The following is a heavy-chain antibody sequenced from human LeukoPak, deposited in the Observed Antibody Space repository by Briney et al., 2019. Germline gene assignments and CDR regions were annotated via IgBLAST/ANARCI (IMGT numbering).Heavy chain of an antibody. CDR2: INPNSGVT. CDR1: GYSFTGYY. V-gene: IGHV1-2*02. D-gene: IGHD3-22*01. CDR3: ARGDYYDSSGYLDSRNNWFDP. J-gene: IGHJ5*02. Sequence: ASVKVSCKASGYSFTGYYMHWVRQAPGLGLEWMGWINPNSGVTNYAQKFQGRVTMTRDTSMSTVYMELTRQRSDDTAVYYCARGDYYDSSGYLDSRNNWFDPWGQGTLVTVSS.